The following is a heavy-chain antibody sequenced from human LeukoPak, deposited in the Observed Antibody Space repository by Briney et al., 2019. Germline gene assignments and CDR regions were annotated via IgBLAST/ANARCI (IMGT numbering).Heavy chain of an antibody. J-gene: IGHJ5*02. D-gene: IGHD6-19*01. Sequence: GGSLRLSCAASGFSFNSYWMHWVRQVPGKGLVWVSRISSDGSTTSYADSVKGRFTISRDNTKNTLYLQMNSLRDEDTAIYYCARAQAVAGTGGFDPWGQGTLVTVSS. CDR3: ARAQAVAGTGGFDP. CDR2: ISSDGSTT. V-gene: IGHV3-74*01. CDR1: GFSFNSYW.